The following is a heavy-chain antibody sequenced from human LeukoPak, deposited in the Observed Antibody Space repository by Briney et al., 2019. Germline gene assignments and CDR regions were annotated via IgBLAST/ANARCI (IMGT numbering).Heavy chain of an antibody. J-gene: IGHJ4*02. D-gene: IGHD1-7*01. CDR2: ISGRGDET. CDR1: GFTFSMYA. CDR3: AKEGANYPAFDY. V-gene: IGHV3-23*01. Sequence: GGSLRLSCAASGFTFSMYAMGWVRQAPGKGLEWVSTISGRGDETYYADSVKGRFTMSRDNSKNTLYLQMNSLRAEDTAVYYWAKEGANYPAFDYWAQGTLVTVPS.